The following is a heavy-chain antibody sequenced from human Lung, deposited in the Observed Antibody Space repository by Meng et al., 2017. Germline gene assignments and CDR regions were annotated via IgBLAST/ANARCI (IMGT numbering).Heavy chain of an antibody. Sequence: QLQLQKSGQGLVKPSQTCSPTCAISGDSVASNSAAWNWIRQSPSRGLEWLGRTNYRSKWYNDYAVSVKSRITINPDKSKNQFSLQLNSVTPEDTAVYYCARDHSGSYYVRFDYWGQGILVVASS. CDR2: TNYRSKWYN. J-gene: IGHJ4*02. CDR1: GDSVASNSAA. CDR3: ARDHSGSYYVRFDY. D-gene: IGHD1-26*01. V-gene: IGHV6-1*01.